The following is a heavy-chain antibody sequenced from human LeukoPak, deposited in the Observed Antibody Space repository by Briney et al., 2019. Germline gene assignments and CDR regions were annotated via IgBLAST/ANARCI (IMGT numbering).Heavy chain of an antibody. V-gene: IGHV1-2*02. CDR2: IKPNSGGT. D-gene: IGHD3-9*01. CDR3: ARGRGLRYFDWFPSGWDDY. J-gene: IGHJ4*02. Sequence: ASVKVSCKASGYTFTSYYMHWVRQAPGQGFEWMGWIKPNSGGTNYAQKFQGRVTMTRDTSISTAYMELSSLRSEDTAVYYCARGRGLRYFDWFPSGWDDYWGQGTLVTVSS. CDR1: GYTFTSYY.